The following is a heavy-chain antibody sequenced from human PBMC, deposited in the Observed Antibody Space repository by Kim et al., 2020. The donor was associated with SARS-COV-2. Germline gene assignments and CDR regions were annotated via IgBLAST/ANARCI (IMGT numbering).Heavy chain of an antibody. CDR3: ARGASTSGWATYPDY. J-gene: IGHJ4*02. CDR2: IHYSGTT. Sequence: SETLSLTCTVSGGSISTWYWNWIRQTPGKGLEWIGNIHYSGTTNYNPSLKSRVTISLDTSTDQFSLRVTSVTAADTAVYYCARGASTSGWATYPDYWGQGILVTVSS. V-gene: IGHV4-59*01. CDR1: GGSISTWY. D-gene: IGHD6-19*01.